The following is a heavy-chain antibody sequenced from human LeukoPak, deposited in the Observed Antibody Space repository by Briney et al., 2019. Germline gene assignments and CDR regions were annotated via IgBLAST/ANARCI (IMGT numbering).Heavy chain of an antibody. CDR2: ISAYNGYA. Sequence: ASVKVSCKASGYTFTSYGISWVRQAPGQGLEWMGWISAYNGYASYAKKFQGRVTMTTDTSTSTADMELRSLRSDDTAVYYCARNSSFWIDYWGQGTLVTVSS. CDR3: ARNSSFWIDY. D-gene: IGHD6-6*01. J-gene: IGHJ4*02. V-gene: IGHV1-18*01. CDR1: GYTFTSYG.